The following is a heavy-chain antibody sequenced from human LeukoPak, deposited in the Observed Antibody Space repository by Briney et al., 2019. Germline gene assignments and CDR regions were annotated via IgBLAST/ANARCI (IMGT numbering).Heavy chain of an antibody. Sequence: ASVKVSCKASVYTFTSYDINWVRQATGQGLEWMGWMNPNSGNTGYAHKFQGRVTMTRNTSISTAYMELSSLRSEDTAVYYCARVAGFGFYYFDYWGQGTLVTVSS. CDR1: VYTFTSYD. V-gene: IGHV1-8*01. D-gene: IGHD3-16*01. J-gene: IGHJ4*02. CDR3: ARVAGFGFYYFDY. CDR2: MNPNSGNT.